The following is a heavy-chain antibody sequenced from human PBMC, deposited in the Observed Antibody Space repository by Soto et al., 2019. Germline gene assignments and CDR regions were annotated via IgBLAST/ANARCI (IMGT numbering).Heavy chain of an antibody. CDR2: IYHTGST. V-gene: IGHV4-39*01. CDR1: GGDISSSTYY. J-gene: IGHJ5*02. Sequence: HLQLQESGPGLVKPSETLSLTCTVSGGDISSSTYYWGWNRQPPGKGLEWIGSIYHTGSTYYNLSLRSRVTLAVDTSKKKFCLRLNAVTGADSAVYYFARHGSDRPEPIVGVTGSWFDPWGQGTLVTVSS. CDR3: ARHGSDRPEPIVGVTGSWFDP. D-gene: IGHD1-26*01.